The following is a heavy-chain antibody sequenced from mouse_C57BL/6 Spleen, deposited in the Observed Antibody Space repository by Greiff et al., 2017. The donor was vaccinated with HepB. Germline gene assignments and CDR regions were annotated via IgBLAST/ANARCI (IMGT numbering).Heavy chain of an antibody. CDR3: ARGVNYYGSSYEYYFDY. D-gene: IGHD1-1*01. CDR1: GFTFSDYG. J-gene: IGHJ2*01. V-gene: IGHV5-17*01. Sequence: EVQLVESGGGLVKPGGSLKLSCAASGFTFSDYGMHWVRQAPEKGLEWVAYISSGSSTIYYADTVKGRFTISRDNAKNTLFLQMTSLRSEDTATYYCARGVNYYGSSYEYYFDYWGQGTTLTVSS. CDR2: ISSGSSTI.